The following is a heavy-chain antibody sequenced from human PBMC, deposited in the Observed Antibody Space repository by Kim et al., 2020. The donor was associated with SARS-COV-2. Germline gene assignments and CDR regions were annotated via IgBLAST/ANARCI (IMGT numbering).Heavy chain of an antibody. CDR3: AANFDL. V-gene: IGHV3-33*01. CDR2: DGSNK. Sequence: DGSNKYYADSVKGRFTSSRDNSKNTVYLQMNSLRAEDTAVYYCAANFDLWGQGTLVTVSS. J-gene: IGHJ4*02.